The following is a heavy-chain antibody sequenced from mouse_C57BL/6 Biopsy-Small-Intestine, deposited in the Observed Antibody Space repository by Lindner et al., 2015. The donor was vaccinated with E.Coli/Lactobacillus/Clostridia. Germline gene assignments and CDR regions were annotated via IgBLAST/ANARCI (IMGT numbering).Heavy chain of an antibody. J-gene: IGHJ4*01. CDR3: ARDLSISGTYWLDS. CDR2: INPDSGGT. D-gene: IGHD4-1*01. V-gene: IGHV1-22*01. CDR1: GYTFTDYY. Sequence: SVKVSCKASGYTFTDYYLHWVRQAPGQGLEWMGWINPDSGGTRYVQKFHGRVTMTRDTSISTAYMELSSLRSDETAVYYCARDLSISGTYWLDSWGQGTLVTVSS.